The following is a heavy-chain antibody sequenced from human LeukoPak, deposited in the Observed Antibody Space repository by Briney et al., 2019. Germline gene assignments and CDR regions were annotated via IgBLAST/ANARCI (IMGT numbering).Heavy chain of an antibody. V-gene: IGHV4-39*01. J-gene: IGHJ4*02. CDR2: IFYSGST. CDR3: ASRRVAAPFDC. CDR1: GGSISSSFYY. D-gene: IGHD6-6*01. Sequence: SETLSLTCTVSGGSISSSFYYWGWIRQPPGKGLEWIGTIFYSGSTYNNPSLKSRVTVAMDMSKNQFSLKLTSVTAADTAVYYCASRRVAAPFDCWGQGTLVTVSS.